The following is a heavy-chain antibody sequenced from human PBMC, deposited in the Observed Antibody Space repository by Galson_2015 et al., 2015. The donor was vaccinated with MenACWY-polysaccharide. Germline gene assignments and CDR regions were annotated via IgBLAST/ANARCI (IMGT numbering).Heavy chain of an antibody. CDR1: GDSVSSNSAA. CDR3: ARTCPPYSRTWYECFDS. D-gene: IGHD6-13*01. J-gene: IGHJ4*02. V-gene: IGHV6-1*01. Sequence: CAISGDSVSSNSAAWNWIRQSPSRGLEWLGRTYYRSKWYHDYPVSVKSRITINPDTSKNQFSLQLNSVTPDDTALYYCARTCPPYSRTWYECFDSCDQVPQLTVSS. CDR2: TYYRSKWYH.